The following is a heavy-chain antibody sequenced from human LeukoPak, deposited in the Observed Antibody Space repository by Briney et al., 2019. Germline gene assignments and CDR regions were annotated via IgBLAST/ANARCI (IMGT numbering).Heavy chain of an antibody. D-gene: IGHD4-17*01. Sequence: GGSLRLSCAASGFTFSSYSMNWVRQAPGKGLEWVSYISSSSSTIYYADSVKGRFTISRDNAKNSLYLQMNSLRAEDTAVYYCARELDGDYVWFDYWGQGTLVTVSS. CDR3: ARELDGDYVWFDY. CDR1: GFTFSSYS. V-gene: IGHV3-48*04. J-gene: IGHJ4*02. CDR2: ISSSSSTI.